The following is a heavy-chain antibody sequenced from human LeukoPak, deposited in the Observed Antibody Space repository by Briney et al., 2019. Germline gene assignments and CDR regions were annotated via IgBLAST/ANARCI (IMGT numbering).Heavy chain of an antibody. D-gene: IGHD4-17*01. CDR1: GGSISSYY. J-gene: IGHJ5*02. Sequence: SETLSLTCTVSGGSISSYYWSWIRQAPGKGLEWIGYIYYSGSTNYNPSLKSRVTISVDTSKNQFSLKLRSVTAADTAVYYCARDKGDYGDYYWFGPWGQGTLVTVSS. V-gene: IGHV4-59*01. CDR3: ARDKGDYGDYYWFGP. CDR2: IYYSGST.